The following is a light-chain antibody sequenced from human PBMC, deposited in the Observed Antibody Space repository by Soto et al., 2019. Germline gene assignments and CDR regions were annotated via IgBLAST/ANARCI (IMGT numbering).Light chain of an antibody. V-gene: IGLV2-8*01. CDR1: SSDVGGYNY. CDR3: NSYEGTNSHVL. CDR2: EVS. Sequence: QSVLTQPPSASGSPGQSVTISCTGTSSDVGGYNYVSWYQHHPGKAPRLMIYEVSKRSSGVPDRFSGSKSGNTASLTVSGLQAEDEADYYCNSYEGTNSHVLFGEGTKVTVL. J-gene: IGLJ2*01.